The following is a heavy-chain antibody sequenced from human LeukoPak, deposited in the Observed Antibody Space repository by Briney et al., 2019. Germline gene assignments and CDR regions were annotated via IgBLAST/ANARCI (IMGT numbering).Heavy chain of an antibody. Sequence: PGGSLRLSCAASGFTFSSYWMHWVRQAPGKGLVWVSRIKGDGSSTSYADSVKGRLTISRDNAKNTLYLQMNSLRAEDTALYYCAKEREIRYFDWFPFDYWGQGTLVTVSS. CDR2: IKGDGSST. V-gene: IGHV3-74*01. J-gene: IGHJ4*02. CDR1: GFTFSSYW. D-gene: IGHD3-9*01. CDR3: AKEREIRYFDWFPFDY.